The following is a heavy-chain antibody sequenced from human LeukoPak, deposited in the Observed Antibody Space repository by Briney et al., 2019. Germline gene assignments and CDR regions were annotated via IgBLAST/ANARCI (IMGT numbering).Heavy chain of an antibody. CDR2: INHSGST. CDR1: GYSISSGYY. D-gene: IGHD5-18*01. Sequence: SETLSLTCTVSGYSISSGYYWGWIRQPPGKGLEWIGSINHSGSTYYNPSLKSRVTISVDTSKNQFSLKLSSVTAADTAVYYCVRVYIYGRSYFDYWGQGTLVTVSS. V-gene: IGHV4-38-2*02. CDR3: VRVYIYGRSYFDY. J-gene: IGHJ4*02.